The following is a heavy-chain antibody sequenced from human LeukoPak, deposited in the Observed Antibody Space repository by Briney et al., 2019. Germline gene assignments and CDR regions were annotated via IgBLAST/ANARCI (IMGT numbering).Heavy chain of an antibody. CDR2: ISSSSSYI. CDR1: GFTFSSYS. J-gene: IGHJ4*02. Sequence: GGSLRLSCAASGFTFSSYSMNWVRQAPGKGLGWVSSISSSSSYIYYADSVKGRFTISRDNAKNSLYLQMNSLRAEDTAVYYCARDPGYCSSTSCYTDYWGQGTLVTVSS. CDR3: ARDPGYCSSTSCYTDY. V-gene: IGHV3-21*01. D-gene: IGHD2-2*02.